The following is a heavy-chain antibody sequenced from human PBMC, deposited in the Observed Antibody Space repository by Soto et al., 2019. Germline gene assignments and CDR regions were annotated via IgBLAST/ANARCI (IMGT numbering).Heavy chain of an antibody. CDR3: ARQDDILTGVDY. CDR2: INYSGST. CDR1: GGSISYYY. Sequence: PSETLSLTCTVSGGSISYYYWSWIRQPPGKGLEWIGYINYSGSTNYNPSLKSRVSISIATSKNHFSLKLSSVSAADTAVYYCARQDDILTGVDYWGQGTLVTVSS. V-gene: IGHV4-59*08. J-gene: IGHJ4*02. D-gene: IGHD3-9*01.